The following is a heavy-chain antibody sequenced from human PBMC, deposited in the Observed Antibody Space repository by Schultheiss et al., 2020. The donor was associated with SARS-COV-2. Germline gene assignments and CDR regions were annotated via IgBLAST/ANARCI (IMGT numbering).Heavy chain of an antibody. V-gene: IGHV3-23*01. D-gene: IGHD2-15*01. J-gene: IGHJ6*02. CDR3: ARSGGSYYYGMDV. CDR1: GFTFSDYY. CDR2: ISGSGGST. Sequence: GGSLRLSCAASGFTFSDYYMSWIRQAPGKGLEWVSAISGSGGSTYYADSVKGRFTISRDNSKNTLYLQMNSLRAEDTALYYCARSGGSYYYGMDVWGQGTTVTVSS.